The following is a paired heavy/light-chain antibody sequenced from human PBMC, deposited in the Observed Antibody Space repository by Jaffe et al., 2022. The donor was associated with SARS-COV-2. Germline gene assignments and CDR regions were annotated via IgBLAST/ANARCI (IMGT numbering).Light chain of an antibody. CDR2: LGS. J-gene: IGKJ5*01. Sequence: DIVMTQSPLSLPVTPGEPASISCRSSQSLLHSNGYTYLDWYLQKPGQSPQLLIYLGSNRAFGVPDRFSGSGSGTDFTLKISRVEAEDVGVYYCMQALQSPSFGQGTRLEIK. V-gene: IGKV2-28*01. CDR3: MQALQSPS. CDR1: QSLLHSNGYTY.
Heavy chain of an antibody. CDR2: IKHDGSEN. CDR3: ARSRAHRDGYNYDALDI. CDR1: GFTFSSFW. J-gene: IGHJ3*02. Sequence: EVHLVDSGGGLVHPGGSLRLSCAASGFTFSSFWMTWVRQAPGKGLEWVADIKHDGSENYYVDSVKGRFTISRDNAKNSLFLQMTSLRVEDTAVYYCARSRAHRDGYNYDALDIWGQGTMVTVSS. D-gene: IGHD1-1*01. V-gene: IGHV3-7*01.